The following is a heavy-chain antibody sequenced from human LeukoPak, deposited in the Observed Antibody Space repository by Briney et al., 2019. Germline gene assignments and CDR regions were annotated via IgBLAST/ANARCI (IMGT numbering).Heavy chain of an antibody. CDR1: GYTLTELS. V-gene: IGHV1-24*01. D-gene: IGHD6-13*01. J-gene: IGHJ4*02. CDR2: FDPEDGET. Sequence: ASVKVSCKVSGYTLTELSMHWVRQAPGKGLEWMGGFDPEDGETIYAQKFQGRVTMTEDTSTDTAYMELSSLRSEDTALYYCATGLFIAAADHHDYWGQGTLVTVSS. CDR3: ATGLFIAAADHHDY.